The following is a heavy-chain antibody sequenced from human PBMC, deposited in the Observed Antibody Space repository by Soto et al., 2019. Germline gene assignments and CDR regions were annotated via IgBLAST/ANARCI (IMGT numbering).Heavy chain of an antibody. J-gene: IGHJ6*02. CDR1: GLIFSDYH. V-gene: IGHV3-72*01. D-gene: IGHD6-19*01. CDR3: AMLGGWSGGSSGMDV. CDR2: IRRKANSYTT. Sequence: EVQLVESGGGLVQPGGSLRLSCAASGLIFSDYHMDWVRQAPGKGLEWVGRIRRKANSYTTEYAASVKGSFTISRDDSKNSLYVQMNSLKSEDTAVYYCAMLGGWSGGSSGMDVWGQGTKVIVSS.